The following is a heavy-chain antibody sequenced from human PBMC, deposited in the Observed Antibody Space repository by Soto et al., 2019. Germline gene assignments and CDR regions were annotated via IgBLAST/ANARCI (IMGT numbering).Heavy chain of an antibody. CDR3: ARRYSSSFDY. Sequence: PSETLSLTCTVSGGSLSSGDYYWSWLRQPPGKGLEWIGYIYYSGSTNYNPSLKSRVTISVDTSKNQFSLKLSSVTAADTAVYYCARRYSSSFDYWGQGTLVTVSS. CDR1: GGSLSSGDYY. V-gene: IGHV4-61*08. J-gene: IGHJ4*02. D-gene: IGHD6-13*01. CDR2: IYYSGST.